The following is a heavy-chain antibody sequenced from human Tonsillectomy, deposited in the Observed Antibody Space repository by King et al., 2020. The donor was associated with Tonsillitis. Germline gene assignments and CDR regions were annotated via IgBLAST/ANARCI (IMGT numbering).Heavy chain of an antibody. Sequence: VQLVESGGGVVQPGRSLRLSCAASRFTFSSYGMYWVRQAPGKGLEWVAVISYDGSNKYYADSVKGRFTISRDNSKNTLYLQLNSLRAEDTAVYYCAKGGSSGYPAQPGDPWGQGTLVTVS. D-gene: IGHD3-22*01. J-gene: IGHJ5*02. CDR2: ISYDGSNK. V-gene: IGHV3-30*18. CDR3: AKGGSSGYPAQPGDP. CDR1: RFTFSSYG.